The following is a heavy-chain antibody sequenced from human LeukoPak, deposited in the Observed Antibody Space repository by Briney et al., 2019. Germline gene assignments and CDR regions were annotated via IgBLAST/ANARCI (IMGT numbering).Heavy chain of an antibody. J-gene: IGHJ4*02. CDR1: GFTFSSYE. CDR3: ASHDSEGYFDY. Sequence: GGSLRLSCAASGFTFSSYEMNWVRQAPGKGLEWVSYISSSGSTIYYADSVKGRFTISRDNAKNSLYLQMNSLRAEDTAVYYCASHDSEGYFDYWGQGTLVTVSS. D-gene: IGHD3-22*01. V-gene: IGHV3-48*03. CDR2: ISSSGSTI.